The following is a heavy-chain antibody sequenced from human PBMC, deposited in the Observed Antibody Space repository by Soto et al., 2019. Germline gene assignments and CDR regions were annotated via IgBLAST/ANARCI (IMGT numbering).Heavy chain of an antibody. Sequence: QVQLQESGPGLVKPSQTLSLTCTVSGGSISSGDYYWSWIRQPPGKGLEWIGYIYYSGSTYYNPSLKSRVTISVDTSKNQFSLKLSSVTAADTAVYYCAREVGLRWPQAPHYGMDVWGQGTTVTVSS. CDR1: GGSISSGDYY. D-gene: IGHD4-17*01. V-gene: IGHV4-30-4*01. CDR2: IYYSGST. J-gene: IGHJ6*02. CDR3: AREVGLRWPQAPHYGMDV.